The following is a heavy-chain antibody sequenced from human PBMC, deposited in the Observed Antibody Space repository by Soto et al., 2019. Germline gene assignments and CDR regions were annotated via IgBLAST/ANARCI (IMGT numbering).Heavy chain of an antibody. Sequence: SETLSLTCAVYGGSFSGYYWSWIRQPPGKGLEWIGEINHSGSTNYNPSLKSRVTISVDASKNQFSLKVNSVTAADTAVYYCARARFDLWGQGTLVTVSS. V-gene: IGHV4-34*01. CDR3: ARARFDL. CDR1: GGSFSGYY. J-gene: IGHJ5*02. CDR2: INHSGST.